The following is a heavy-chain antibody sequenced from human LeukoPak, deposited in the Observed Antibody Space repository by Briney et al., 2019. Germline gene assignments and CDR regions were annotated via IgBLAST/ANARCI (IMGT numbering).Heavy chain of an antibody. Sequence: PGGSLRLSCAASGFNFRKHWMSWVRQSIGKGLGCVAKIQEDGKEMHYVDSVKGRFTISRDNARNSLYLQMNNLRVEDTAIYYCARDYTGGWNDYWGQGTLVTVSS. CDR3: ARDYTGGWNDY. CDR1: GFNFRKHW. V-gene: IGHV3-7*01. CDR2: IQEDGKEM. D-gene: IGHD7-27*01. J-gene: IGHJ4*02.